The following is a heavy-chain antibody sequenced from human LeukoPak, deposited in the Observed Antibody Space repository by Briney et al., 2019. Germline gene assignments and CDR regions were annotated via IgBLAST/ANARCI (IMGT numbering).Heavy chain of an antibody. CDR3: AREIVSAVAGNFDY. D-gene: IGHD6-19*01. CDR1: GFNFRSYE. Sequence: GGSLRLSCAASGFNFRSYEMNWVRQAPGKGLEWVSYISNTDETRTYADSVKGRFTISRDNAKNSLHLEMNSLRAEDTAVYYCAREIVSAVAGNFDYWGQGTLATVSS. CDR2: ISNTDETR. J-gene: IGHJ4*02. V-gene: IGHV3-48*03.